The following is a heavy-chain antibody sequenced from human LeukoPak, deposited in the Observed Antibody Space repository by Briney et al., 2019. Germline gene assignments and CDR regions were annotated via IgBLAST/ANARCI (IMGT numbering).Heavy chain of an antibody. CDR1: GYIFSSND. Sequence: GASVKVSCKASGYIFSSNDINWVRQAAGQGLEWMGWMNPNSGDTGYTEKFQGRVAMTRSTSITTAYMELSCLRSEDTAVYYCARGPFGSGSFLDYWGQGTLVTVSS. D-gene: IGHD3-10*01. CDR3: ARGPFGSGSFLDY. V-gene: IGHV1-8*01. J-gene: IGHJ4*02. CDR2: MNPNSGDT.